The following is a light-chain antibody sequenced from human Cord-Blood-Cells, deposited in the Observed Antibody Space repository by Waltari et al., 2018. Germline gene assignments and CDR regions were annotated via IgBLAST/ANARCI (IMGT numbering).Light chain of an antibody. CDR1: QSISSW. CDR3: QQYNTYWT. V-gene: IGKV1-5*01. CDR2: DAS. Sequence: DIQMTQSPSTLSASVGDRVTITCRASQSISSWLAWYQQKPGKAPKLLIYDASSLERGVPSSFSGSGSGTEFTLTISSLQPDDFATYYCQQYNTYWTFGQGTKLEIK. J-gene: IGKJ1*01.